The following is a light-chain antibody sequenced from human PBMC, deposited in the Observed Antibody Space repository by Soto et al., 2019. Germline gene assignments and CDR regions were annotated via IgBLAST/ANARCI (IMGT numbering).Light chain of an antibody. J-gene: IGKJ1*01. CDR3: HQRQSWPRT. Sequence: IVLTQSPATLSLSPGERATLSCRASQYINTRLAWYQHRPGQAPRLLIYQTSIRAAGIPARLSASGSGTDFTLTISDVQPEDFALYYCHQRQSWPRTFGQGTKVDIK. CDR1: QYINTR. V-gene: IGKV3-11*01. CDR2: QTS.